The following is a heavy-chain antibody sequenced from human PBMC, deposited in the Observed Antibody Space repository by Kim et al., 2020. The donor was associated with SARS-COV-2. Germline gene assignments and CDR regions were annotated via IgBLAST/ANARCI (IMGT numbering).Heavy chain of an antibody. CDR1: GFTFSSYV. Sequence: GGSLRLSCSASGFTFSSYVMHWVRQAPGKGLEYVSAISSNGGSTYYADSVKGRFTISRDNSKNTLYLQMSSLRAEDTAVYYCVSYSSSWYDYWGQGTLVTVSS. CDR2: ISSNGGST. CDR3: VSYSSSWYDY. D-gene: IGHD6-13*01. V-gene: IGHV3-64D*09. J-gene: IGHJ4*02.